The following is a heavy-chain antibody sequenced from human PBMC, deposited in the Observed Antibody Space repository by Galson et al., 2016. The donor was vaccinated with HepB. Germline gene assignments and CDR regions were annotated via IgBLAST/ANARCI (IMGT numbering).Heavy chain of an antibody. CDR2: ISGYSGTT. J-gene: IGHJ6*03. CDR3: ARVRHKYYFYYMDV. CDR1: GYSFSSYG. D-gene: IGHD1-1*01. V-gene: IGHV1-18*04. Sequence: SVKVSCKASGYSFSSYGITWVRQAPGQGLEWMGSISGYSGTTDYAQELQGRVSMTRVTSTSTAYMELRSLTSDDTAVYYCARVRHKYYFYYMDVWGKGTTATVSS.